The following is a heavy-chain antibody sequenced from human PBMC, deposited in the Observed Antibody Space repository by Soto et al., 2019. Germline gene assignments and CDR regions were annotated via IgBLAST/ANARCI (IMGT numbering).Heavy chain of an antibody. D-gene: IGHD3-22*01. Sequence: SETLSLTCTVSGDFISSYYWSWIRQSPGKGLELIWYIHHTGSTNYNPSIKSRVTMSLDTSRNQFSLKLYSVTAADTAVYYCARSIDSSGFYFSNCWGQGTLVTVSS. CDR2: IHHTGST. V-gene: IGHV4-59*01. CDR1: GDFISSYY. J-gene: IGHJ4*02. CDR3: ARSIDSSGFYFSNC.